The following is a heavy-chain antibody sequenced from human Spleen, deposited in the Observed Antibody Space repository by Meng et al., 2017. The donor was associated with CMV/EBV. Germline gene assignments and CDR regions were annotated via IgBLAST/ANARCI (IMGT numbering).Heavy chain of an antibody. V-gene: IGHV1-69*06. CDR1: GGTFSSYG. Sequence: SVKVSCKASGGTFSSYGISWVRQAPGQGLEWMGGIIPIFGTTNYAQKFQGRVTMTADKAMITAYLELSSLRSEDTAVYYCVRDILSPRFGVVKGYYFDYWGQGMLVTVSS. J-gene: IGHJ4*02. D-gene: IGHD3-3*01. CDR2: IIPIFGTT. CDR3: VRDILSPRFGVVKGYYFDY.